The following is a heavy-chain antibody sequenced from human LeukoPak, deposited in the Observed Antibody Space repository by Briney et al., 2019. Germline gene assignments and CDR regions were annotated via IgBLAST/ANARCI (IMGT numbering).Heavy chain of an antibody. CDR3: AKSGNWGLDS. D-gene: IGHD3-16*01. V-gene: IGHV3-30*02. J-gene: IGHJ4*02. Sequence: PGGSLRLSCAASGFTFSSYDMHWVRQAPGKGLEWVAYIRYDGSNRHYTDSVKARFTISRDNSKKTLHLQMNSLTAEDTSVYYCAKSGNWGLDSWGQGTLVTVSS. CDR2: IRYDGSNR. CDR1: GFTFSSYD.